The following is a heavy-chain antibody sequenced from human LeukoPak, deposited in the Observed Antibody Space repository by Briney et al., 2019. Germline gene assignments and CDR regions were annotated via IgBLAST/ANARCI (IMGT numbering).Heavy chain of an antibody. CDR1: GGSISNYY. Sequence: SETLSLTCTVSGGSISNYYWSWIRQPAGKGLEWIGRINTSGSTNYNPSLESRVTVSVDTSNNQFSLKLNSVTAADTAVYFCARSRGTALITRFDHWGQGTLVTVSS. CDR3: ARSRGTALITRFDH. J-gene: IGHJ4*02. V-gene: IGHV4-4*07. D-gene: IGHD5-18*01. CDR2: INTSGST.